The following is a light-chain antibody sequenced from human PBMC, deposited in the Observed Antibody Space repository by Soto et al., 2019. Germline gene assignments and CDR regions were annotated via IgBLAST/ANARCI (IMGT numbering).Light chain of an antibody. CDR2: AAS. CDR1: QGISSY. V-gene: IGKV1-9*01. CDR3: KKLNSYPIT. Sequence: IQLTQSPSSLSASVGDRVTITCRASQGISSYLAWYQQKPGKAPKLLIYAASTLQSGVPSRFSGSGSGTDFTLTISSMKPEDFATYYCKKLNSYPITVGKGTRRENK. J-gene: IGKJ5*01.